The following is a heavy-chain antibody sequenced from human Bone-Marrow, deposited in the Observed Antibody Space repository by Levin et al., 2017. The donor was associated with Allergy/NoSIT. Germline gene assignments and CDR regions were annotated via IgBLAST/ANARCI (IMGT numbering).Heavy chain of an antibody. Sequence: GGSLRLSCAASGFTFSSYEMNWVRQAPGKGLEWVSYISSSGSTIYYADSVKGRFTISRDNAKNSLYLQMNSLRAEDTAVYYCARETVAGILSYWGQGTLVTVSS. CDR3: ARETVAGILSY. V-gene: IGHV3-48*03. D-gene: IGHD6-19*01. CDR2: ISSSGSTI. J-gene: IGHJ4*02. CDR1: GFTFSSYE.